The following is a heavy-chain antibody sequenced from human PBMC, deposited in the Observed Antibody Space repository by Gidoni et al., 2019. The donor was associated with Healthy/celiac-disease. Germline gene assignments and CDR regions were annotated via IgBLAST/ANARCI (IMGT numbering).Heavy chain of an antibody. CDR1: GGSISSGGYY. V-gene: IGHV4-31*03. J-gene: IGHJ3*02. Sequence: QVQLQESGPGLVKPSQTLSLPCTVSGGSISSGGYYWSWIRQPPGKGLEWIGYIYYSGSTYYNPSLKSRVTISVDTSKNQFSLKLSSVTAADTAVYYCARGGGPDSSGPDGSGAFDIWGQGTMVTVSS. CDR2: IYYSGST. D-gene: IGHD3-22*01. CDR3: ARGGGPDSSGPDGSGAFDI.